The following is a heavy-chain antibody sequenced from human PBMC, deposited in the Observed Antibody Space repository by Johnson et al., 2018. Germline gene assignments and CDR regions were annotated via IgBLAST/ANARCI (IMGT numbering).Heavy chain of an antibody. CDR1: GFTFSDYA. D-gene: IGHD1-14*01. CDR2: VIGNGGSI. Sequence: EVQLLESGGGLVQPGGSLRLSCGASGFTFSDYAMVWVRQAPGKGLEWVSSVIGNGGSIYYADSVKGRFTTSRDNSKNMVYLQMNSLRAEDTAVYYCAKELAQAGRGAFDMWGQGTMVTVSS. J-gene: IGHJ3*02. CDR3: AKELAQAGRGAFDM. V-gene: IGHV3-23*01.